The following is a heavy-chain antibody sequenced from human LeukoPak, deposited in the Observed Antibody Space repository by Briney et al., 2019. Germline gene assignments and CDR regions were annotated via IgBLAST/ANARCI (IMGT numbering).Heavy chain of an antibody. Sequence: PSETLSLTCTVSGGSISSYYWSWIRQPPGKGLEWIEYIYYSGSTKYNPSLKSRVTISVETSKNQFSLKLSSVTAADTAVYYCARHVGYCSGRSCYGVAFDIWGQGTMVTVSS. CDR2: IYYSGST. J-gene: IGHJ3*02. V-gene: IGHV4-59*08. D-gene: IGHD2-15*01. CDR1: GGSISSYY. CDR3: ARHVGYCSGRSCYGVAFDI.